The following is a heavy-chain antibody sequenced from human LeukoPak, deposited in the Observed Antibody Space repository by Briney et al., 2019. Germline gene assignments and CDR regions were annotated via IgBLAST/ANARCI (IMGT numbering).Heavy chain of an antibody. CDR1: GGSISSYY. V-gene: IGHV4-59*08. Sequence: PSETLSLTCTVSGGSISSYYWSWIRQPPGKGLEWIGHIYYSGSSNYNPSLKSRVTMSVDTSKNQFSLKLSSVTAADTAVYYCARVRSGTYYSRDYWGQGTLVTVSS. CDR2: IYYSGSS. CDR3: ARVRSGTYYSRDY. J-gene: IGHJ4*02. D-gene: IGHD3-10*01.